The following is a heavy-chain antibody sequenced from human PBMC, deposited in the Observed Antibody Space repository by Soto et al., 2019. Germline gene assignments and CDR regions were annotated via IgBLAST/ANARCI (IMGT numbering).Heavy chain of an antibody. CDR2: IDPKSGGT. Sequence: QLQLVQAGAEVKKPGAAVKVYCKASGCTVTGYYMHWVRHAPGQVLEWMGWIDPKSGGTNSAQKFQGWVTMNRDTSISTADVEVSRLRSDDTAVYYCARVREEGAFDIWGQGTMVTVSS. CDR1: GCTVTGYY. CDR3: ARVREEGAFDI. J-gene: IGHJ3*02. V-gene: IGHV1-2*04.